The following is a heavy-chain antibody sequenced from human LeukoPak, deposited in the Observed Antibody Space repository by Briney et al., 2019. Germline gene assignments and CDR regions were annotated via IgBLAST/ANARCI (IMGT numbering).Heavy chain of an antibody. J-gene: IGHJ4*02. Sequence: SETLSLTCAVYGGSFNGYYWSWIRQPPGKGLEWIGEINHSGSTNYNPSLKSRVTISVDTSKNQFSLKLSSVTAADTAVYYCARDRYCSGGSCPNFDYWSQGTLVTVSS. CDR1: GGSFNGYY. D-gene: IGHD2-15*01. V-gene: IGHV4-34*01. CDR2: INHSGST. CDR3: ARDRYCSGGSCPNFDY.